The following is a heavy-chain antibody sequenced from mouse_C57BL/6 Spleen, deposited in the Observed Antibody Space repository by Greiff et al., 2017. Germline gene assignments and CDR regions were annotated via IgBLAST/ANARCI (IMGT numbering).Heavy chain of an antibody. D-gene: IGHD1-1*01. CDR3: ANYGSSDWYFDV. CDR1: GYTFTSYG. Sequence: QVQLKESGAELARPGASVKLSCKASGYTFTSYGISWVKQRTGQGLEWIGEIYPRSGNTYYNEKFKGKATLTADKSSSTAYMELRSLTSEDSAVYFCANYGSSDWYFDVWGTGTTVTVSS. J-gene: IGHJ1*03. V-gene: IGHV1-81*01. CDR2: IYPRSGNT.